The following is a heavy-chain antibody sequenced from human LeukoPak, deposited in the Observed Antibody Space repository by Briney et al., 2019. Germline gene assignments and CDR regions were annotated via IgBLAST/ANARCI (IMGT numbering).Heavy chain of an antibody. D-gene: IGHD4-17*01. V-gene: IGHV5-10-1*01. CDR1: GYSFTNYW. CDR3: ATGASKVTTDFANY. CDR2: IDPSDSYT. J-gene: IGHJ4*02. Sequence: GVSLKISCKGSGYSFTNYWISPVRQMTSEGLLYSVTIDPSDSYTKYSPSFEGHVTISVDKSISTAFLQWNSLKASDSAMYYCATGASKVTTDFANYWGQGTQVAVSS.